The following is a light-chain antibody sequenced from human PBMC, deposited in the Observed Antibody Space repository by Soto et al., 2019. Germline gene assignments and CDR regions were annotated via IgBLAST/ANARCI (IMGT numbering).Light chain of an antibody. CDR1: HDIKKY. CDR2: DAS. CDR3: QQFHGLPLT. V-gene: IGKV1-33*01. J-gene: IGKJ4*01. Sequence: DIEMTQSPSSLSASVGDRVTITCQASHDIKKYLNWYQQKSHKVPKLLIHDASTLAAGVPSRFTGSGSGTDFSLTISSLQPEDVATYYCQQFHGLPLTFGGGTEVDI.